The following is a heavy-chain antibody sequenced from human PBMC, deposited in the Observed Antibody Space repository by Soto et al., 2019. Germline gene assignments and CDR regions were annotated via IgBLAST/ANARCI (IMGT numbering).Heavy chain of an antibody. CDR2: IYYSGST. J-gene: IGHJ4*02. CDR3: ARTDDLDY. CDR1: GDSIGSSVW. V-gene: IGHV4-39*01. Sequence: SETLSLTCDVSGDSIGSSVWWSLVRQPPGKGLEWIGSIYYSGSTYYNPSLKSRVTISVDTSKNQFSLKLSSVTAADTAVYYCARTDDLDYWGQGTLVTVSS. D-gene: IGHD1-1*01.